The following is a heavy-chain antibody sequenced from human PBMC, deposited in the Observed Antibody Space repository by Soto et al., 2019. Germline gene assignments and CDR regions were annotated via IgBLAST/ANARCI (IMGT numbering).Heavy chain of an antibody. CDR1: GFTFNSYS. CDR2: ISSTSGII. J-gene: IGHJ4*02. D-gene: IGHD2-15*01. CDR3: ARLSGRYCSGGLCSQLDY. V-gene: IGHV3-48*02. Sequence: EVQLVESGGGLVQPGGSLRLSCAASGFTFNSYSMTWVRQAPGKGLEWLSFISSTSGIISYADSLKGRFTISRDNAKNSLYLQMNSLRDEDTGVYYCARLSGRYCSGGLCSQLDYLGQGTLVTVSS.